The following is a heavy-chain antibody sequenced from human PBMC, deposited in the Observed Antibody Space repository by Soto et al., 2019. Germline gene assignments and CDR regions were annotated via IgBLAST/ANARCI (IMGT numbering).Heavy chain of an antibody. D-gene: IGHD3-9*01. V-gene: IGHV1-3*01. CDR2: IDAGNGNT. J-gene: IGHJ4*02. CDR3: VRSETDYSRFDF. Sequence: ASVKVSCKASGYTFTRNAIHWVRQAPGQRLEWIGKIDAGNGNTKYSQKFQDRVTITRDTSASAAYMELRTLRSEDTSIYYCVRSETDYSRFDFWGQGTLVTVSS. CDR1: GYTFTRNA.